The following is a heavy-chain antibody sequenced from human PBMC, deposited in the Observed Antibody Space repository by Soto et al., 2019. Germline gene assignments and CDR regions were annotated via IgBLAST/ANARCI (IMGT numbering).Heavy chain of an antibody. V-gene: IGHV3-21*01. CDR3: SRERYSSSWSGRYYYYGMDV. CDR2: ISSSSSYI. D-gene: IGHD6-13*01. CDR1: GFTFSSYS. Sequence: EVQLVESGGGLVKPGGSLRLSCAASGFTFSSYSMNWVRQAPGKGLEWVSSISSSSSYIYYADSVKGRFTIYRDNAKNSLYLQMNSVRAEDTAVYYCSRERYSSSWSGRYYYYGMDVWGQGATVTVSS. J-gene: IGHJ6*02.